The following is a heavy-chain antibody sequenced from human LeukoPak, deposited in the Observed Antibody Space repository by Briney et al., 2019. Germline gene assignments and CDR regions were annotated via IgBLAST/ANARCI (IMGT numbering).Heavy chain of an antibody. CDR3: ARDPPGGDFDI. D-gene: IGHD4-17*01. V-gene: IGHV3-21*01. CDR1: GFTFSSYS. J-gene: IGHJ3*02. CDR2: ISSSSNYI. Sequence: GGSLRLSCVVSGFTFSSYSMNWVRQAPGKGLEWVSSISSSSNYIYYADSVKGRFTISRDNAKNSLYLQMDSLRAEDTAVYYCARDPPGGDFDIWGQGTMVTVSS.